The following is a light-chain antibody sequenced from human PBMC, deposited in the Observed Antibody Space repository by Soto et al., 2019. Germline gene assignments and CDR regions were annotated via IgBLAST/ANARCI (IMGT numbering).Light chain of an antibody. V-gene: IGKV1-39*01. CDR2: SAS. CDR1: QSISKN. J-gene: IGKJ2*01. CDR3: QQSYISPYT. Sequence: DVQMTQSPASLSASVGDRVTITCRASQSISKNLNWYQHKVGKAPQLLIYSASDSQAGVPSRFSGSRSGTDFTLIISGLQPEDFATYYCQQSYISPYTFGQGTKVEIK.